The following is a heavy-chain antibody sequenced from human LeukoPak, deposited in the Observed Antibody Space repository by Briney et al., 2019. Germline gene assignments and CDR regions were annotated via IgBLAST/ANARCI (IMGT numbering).Heavy chain of an antibody. CDR3: AHSGFRVPGYSGYDFDY. CDR2: IYWNDDK. J-gene: IGHJ4*02. Sequence: SGPTLEKPTQTLTLTCTFSGFSLSTSGVGVGWIRQPPGKALEWLALIYWNDDKRYSPSLKSRLTITKDTSKNQVVLTMTNMDPVDTATYYCAHSGFRVPGYSGYDFDYWGQGTLVTVSS. D-gene: IGHD5-12*01. CDR1: GFSLSTSGVG. V-gene: IGHV2-5*01.